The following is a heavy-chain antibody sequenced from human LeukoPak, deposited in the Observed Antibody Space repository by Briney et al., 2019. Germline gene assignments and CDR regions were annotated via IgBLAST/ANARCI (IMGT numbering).Heavy chain of an antibody. D-gene: IGHD1-26*01. J-gene: IGHJ4*02. CDR2: IKGDGSST. V-gene: IGHV3-74*01. CDR1: GFTFSSNW. Sequence: GGSLRLSCAASGFTFSSNWMHWVRQTPGKGLVWVSRIKGDGSSTSYADSVKGRFTISRDNAKNTLFLQMNSLRAEDTAVYYCVRDGVGAPPFDYWGQGALVTVSS. CDR3: VRDGVGAPPFDY.